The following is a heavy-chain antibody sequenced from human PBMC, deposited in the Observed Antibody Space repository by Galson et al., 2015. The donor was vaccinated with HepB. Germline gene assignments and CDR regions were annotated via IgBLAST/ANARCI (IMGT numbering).Heavy chain of an antibody. V-gene: IGHV3-9*01. CDR1: AFTFGDYA. J-gene: IGHJ3*02. CDR3: AKGTAARPGPEDAFEI. CDR2: ISWNSGTI. Sequence: LRLSCAASAFTFGDYAMHWVRQAPGKGLEWVSGISWNSGTIDYADSVKGRFTISRDNAKNSLYLQMNSLRVEDTALYYCAKGTAARPGPEDAFEIWGQGTMVTVSP. D-gene: IGHD6-6*01.